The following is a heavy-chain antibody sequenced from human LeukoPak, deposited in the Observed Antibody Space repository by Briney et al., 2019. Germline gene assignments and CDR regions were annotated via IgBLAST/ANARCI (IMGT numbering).Heavy chain of an antibody. D-gene: IGHD3-10*01. CDR3: ARERSKYYYGSGSYSDY. CDR2: ISAYNGNT. CDR1: GYTFTSYG. V-gene: IGHV1-18*01. Sequence: ASVKVSCKASGYTFTSYGISWVRQAPGQGLEWMGWISAYNGNTNYAQKLQGRVTMTTDTSTSTAYMELRSLRSDDTAVYYCARERSKYYYGSGSYSDYWGQGTLVTVSS. J-gene: IGHJ4*02.